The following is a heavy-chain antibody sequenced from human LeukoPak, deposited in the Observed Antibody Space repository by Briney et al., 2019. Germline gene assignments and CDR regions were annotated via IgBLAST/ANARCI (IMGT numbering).Heavy chain of an antibody. CDR1: GFTFSSYA. D-gene: IGHD1-1*01. CDR3: ARDWNEYYFDY. Sequence: GGSLRLSCAASGFTFSSYAMHWVRQAPGKGLEWVVVISYDGSNKYYADSVKGRFTISRDNSKNTLYLQMNSLRAEDTAVYYCARDWNEYYFDYWGQGTLVTVSS. V-gene: IGHV3-30*04. J-gene: IGHJ4*02. CDR2: ISYDGSNK.